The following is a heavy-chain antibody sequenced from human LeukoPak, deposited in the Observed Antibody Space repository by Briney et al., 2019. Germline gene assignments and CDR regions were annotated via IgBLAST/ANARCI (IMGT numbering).Heavy chain of an antibody. CDR2: FDPEDGET. CDR1: GYTLTELS. D-gene: IGHD1-26*01. Sequence: ASVKVSCKVSGYTLTELSMHWVRQAPGKGLEWMGGFDPEDGETIYAQKFQGRVTMTEDTSTDTAYMELSSLRSEDTAVYYCATDRPIIRTVGATNDASDIWGQGTMVTVSS. V-gene: IGHV1-24*01. CDR3: ATDRPIIRTVGATNDASDI. J-gene: IGHJ3*02.